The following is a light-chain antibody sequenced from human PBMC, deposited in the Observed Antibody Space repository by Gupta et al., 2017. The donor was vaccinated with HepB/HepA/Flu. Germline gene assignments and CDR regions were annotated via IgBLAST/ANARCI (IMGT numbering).Light chain of an antibody. CDR2: GAS. CDR1: QSVSSSY. V-gene: IGKV3-20*01. CDR3: QQDGSTSGLT. J-gene: IGKJ4*01. Sequence: EIVLTQSPGTLSLSPGERATPSCRASQSVSSSYLAWWQQKPGQAPRLLIYGASSRATGSPDRSYSRGWGADFTRIISRLEPEDYAVYYWQQDGSTSGLTFGGGSKVEIK.